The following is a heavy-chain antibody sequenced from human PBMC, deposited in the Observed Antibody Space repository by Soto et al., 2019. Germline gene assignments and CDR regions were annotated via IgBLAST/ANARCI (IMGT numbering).Heavy chain of an antibody. J-gene: IGHJ5*02. CDR2: IYYSGST. Sequence: SGTLAITCTASGGSISSYYWSWIRQPPGKGLEWIGYIYYSGSTNYNPSLKSRVTISVDPSKNQFSLKLSSVTAADTAVYYCAREKWFDPWGQGTLVTVSS. CDR3: AREKWFDP. V-gene: IGHV4-59*01. CDR1: GGSISSYY.